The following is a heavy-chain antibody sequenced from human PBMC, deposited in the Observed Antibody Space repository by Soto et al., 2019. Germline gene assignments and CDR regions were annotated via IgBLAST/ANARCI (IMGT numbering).Heavy chain of an antibody. D-gene: IGHD5-18*01. CDR3: ARGVFSYGRNQNGWFDP. CDR1: GYTFTSYY. Sequence: ASVKVSCKASGYTFTSYYMHWVRQAPGQGLEWMGIINPSGGSTSYAQKFQGRVTMTRDTSTSTVYMELSSLRSEDTAVYYCARGVFSYGRNQNGWFDPCGQGTLVTVSS. V-gene: IGHV1-46*03. J-gene: IGHJ5*02. CDR2: INPSGGST.